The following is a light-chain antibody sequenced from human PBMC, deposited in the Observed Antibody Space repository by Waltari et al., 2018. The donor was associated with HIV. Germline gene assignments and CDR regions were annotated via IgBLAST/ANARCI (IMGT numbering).Light chain of an antibody. Sequence: QSVLTQAPSTSGTPGQRVTISCSGGSSNIGSNFVYWYQQLPGTAPTLLIYRNDQRPSGVPDRFSVSKSGTLASLAISGLRAEDEADYYCAAWDDSLNGVVFGGGTKLTVL. J-gene: IGLJ3*02. CDR1: SSNIGSNF. CDR3: AAWDDSLNGVV. CDR2: RND. V-gene: IGLV1-47*01.